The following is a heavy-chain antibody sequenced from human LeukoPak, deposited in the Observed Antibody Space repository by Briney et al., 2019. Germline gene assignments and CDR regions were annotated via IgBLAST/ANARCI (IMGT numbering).Heavy chain of an antibody. CDR1: GYSFTTYA. J-gene: IGHJ3*02. V-gene: IGHV1-18*01. D-gene: IGHD5-18*01. CDR2: ISAYNGNT. CDR3: ARDVRLPRRAFDI. Sequence: ASVKVSCKASGYSFTTYAMNWVRQAPGQGLEWMGWISAYNGNTNYAQKLQGRVTMTTDTSTSTAYMELRSLRSDDTAVYYCARDVRLPRRAFDIWGQGTMVTVSS.